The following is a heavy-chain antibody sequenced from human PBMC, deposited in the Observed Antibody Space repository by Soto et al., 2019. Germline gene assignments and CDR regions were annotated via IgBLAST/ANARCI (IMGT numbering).Heavy chain of an antibody. CDR3: AKATKDCSGGSCYSRYYFDY. J-gene: IGHJ4*02. D-gene: IGHD2-15*01. CDR1: GFTFSSYA. Sequence: EVQLLESGGGLVQPGGSLRLSCAASGFTFSSYAVSWVRQAPGKGLEWVSAISGSGGSTYYADSVKGRFTISRDNSKNTLYLQMNSLRAEDTAVYYCAKATKDCSGGSCYSRYYFDYWGQGTLVTVSS. CDR2: ISGSGGST. V-gene: IGHV3-23*01.